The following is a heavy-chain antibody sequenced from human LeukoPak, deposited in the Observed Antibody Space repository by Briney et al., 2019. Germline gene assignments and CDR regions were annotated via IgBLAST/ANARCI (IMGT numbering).Heavy chain of an antibody. CDR1: GGSFSGYY. V-gene: IGHV4-34*01. CDR2: INHSGST. D-gene: IGHD3-22*01. Sequence: PSETLSLTCAVYGGSFSGYYWSWIRQPPGKGLEWIGEINHSGSTNYNPSLKSRVTISVDTSKNQFSLQLSSVTAADTAVYYCARGAYESSGYYPIWFDPWGQGTLVTVSS. CDR3: ARGAYESSGYYPIWFDP. J-gene: IGHJ5*02.